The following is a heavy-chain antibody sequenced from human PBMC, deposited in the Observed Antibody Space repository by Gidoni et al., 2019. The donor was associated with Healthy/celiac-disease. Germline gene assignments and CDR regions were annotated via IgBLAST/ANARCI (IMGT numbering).Heavy chain of an antibody. V-gene: IGHV3-7*03. CDR2: IKQDGSEK. CDR3: ARDAYAVAALSFHYYYYYYMDV. D-gene: IGHD2-15*01. Sequence: EVQLVESGGGLVQPGGSLRLSCAASGFTFSSYWMSWVRQAPGKGLVWVANIKQDGSEKYYVDSVKGRFTISRDNAKNSLYLQMNSLRAEDTAVYYCARDAYAVAALSFHYYYYYYMDVWGKGTTVTVSS. J-gene: IGHJ6*03. CDR1: GFTFSSYW.